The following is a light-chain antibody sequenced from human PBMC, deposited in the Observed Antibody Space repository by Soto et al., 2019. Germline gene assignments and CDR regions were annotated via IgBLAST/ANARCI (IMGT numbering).Light chain of an antibody. CDR3: SSYTSSSTVV. V-gene: IGLV2-14*01. CDR2: DVS. CDR1: SSDVGGYNY. Sequence: QSALTKPASVYGSPGQSITISCTGTSSDVGGYNYVSWYQQHPGKAPKLMIYDVSNRPSGVSNRFSGSKSGNTASLTISGLQAEDEADYYCSSYTSSSTVVVGGGTKLTVL. J-gene: IGLJ2*01.